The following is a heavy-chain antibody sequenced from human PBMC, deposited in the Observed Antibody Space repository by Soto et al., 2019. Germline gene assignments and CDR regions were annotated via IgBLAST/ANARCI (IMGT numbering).Heavy chain of an antibody. CDR2: LSGSGVIT. CDR1: GFTFSSYA. CDR3: VKEVGYDSSGYPEY. D-gene: IGHD3-22*01. V-gene: IGHV3-23*01. J-gene: IGHJ4*02. Sequence: GGSLRLYCAASGFTFSSYAMSCVRQAPGKGLEWVSALSGSGVITYYADSVRGRFTISRDNSKNTLFLQMNSLRAEDTAVYYCVKEVGYDSSGYPEYWGQGTMVTVSS.